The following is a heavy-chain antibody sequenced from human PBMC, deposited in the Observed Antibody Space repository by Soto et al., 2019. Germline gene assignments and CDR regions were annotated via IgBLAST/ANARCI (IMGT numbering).Heavy chain of an antibody. CDR3: ARAFCLNGVCYRIPGTMEV. CDR1: GFSFSSSA. V-gene: IGHV3-30*04. CDR2: LSFDGTIK. Sequence: QVQLVESGGGVVQPGGSLRLSCSASGFSFSSSAMHWVRQAPGKGLEWVAALSFDGTIKYYTDSVKARFTVSRDNSNNTLILQMNSLRAEDTALYYCARAFCLNGVCYRIPGTMEVWGQGTTVSVSS. D-gene: IGHD2-8*01. J-gene: IGHJ6*02.